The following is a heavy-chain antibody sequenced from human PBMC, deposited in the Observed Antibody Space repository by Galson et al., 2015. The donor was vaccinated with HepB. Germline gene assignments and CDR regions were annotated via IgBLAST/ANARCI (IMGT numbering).Heavy chain of an antibody. Sequence: SVKVSCKASGGTFSTYAISWVRQAPGQGLEWMGGITPVFGTANYAQKFQGRVTITADESTSTAYMELSSLRSEDTAVYYCARMGMYGMDVWGQGTTVTVSS. D-gene: IGHD1-26*01. CDR3: ARMGMYGMDV. CDR2: ITPVFGTA. CDR1: GGTFSTYA. J-gene: IGHJ6*02. V-gene: IGHV1-69*13.